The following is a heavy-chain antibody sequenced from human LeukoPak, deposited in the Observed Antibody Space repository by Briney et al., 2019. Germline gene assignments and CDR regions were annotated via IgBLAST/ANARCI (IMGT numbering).Heavy chain of an antibody. Sequence: PGGSLRLSCAASGFTFSSYWMSWVRQAPGKGLEWVANIKQDGSEKYYVDSVKGRFTISRDNAKNSLYLQVNSLRAEDTAVYYCARVVGGYGNYYYYGMDVWGQGTTVTVSS. V-gene: IGHV3-7*03. CDR2: IKQDGSEK. CDR1: GFTFSSYW. J-gene: IGHJ6*02. D-gene: IGHD5-12*01. CDR3: ARVVGGYGNYYYYGMDV.